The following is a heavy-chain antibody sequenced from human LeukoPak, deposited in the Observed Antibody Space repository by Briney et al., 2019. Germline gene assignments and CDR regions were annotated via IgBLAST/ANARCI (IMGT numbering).Heavy chain of an antibody. CDR3: ARGGQWLVRTLDY. CDR1: GFTFSSYE. D-gene: IGHD6-19*01. Sequence: GGSLRLSCAASGFTFSSYEMNWVRQAPGKGLEWVSYISSSGSTIYYADSVKGRFNISRDNAKNSLYLQMNSLRAEDTAVYYCARGGQWLVRTLDYWGQGTLVTVSS. J-gene: IGHJ4*02. CDR2: ISSSGSTI. V-gene: IGHV3-48*03.